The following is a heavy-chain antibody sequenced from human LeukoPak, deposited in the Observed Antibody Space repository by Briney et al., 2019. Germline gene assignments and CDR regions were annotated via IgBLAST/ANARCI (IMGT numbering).Heavy chain of an antibody. J-gene: IGHJ6*02. CDR1: GFTFSSYW. CDR2: IKQDGSEK. V-gene: IGHV3-7*01. CDR3: ARDEGYDFWSGLDYYGMDV. Sequence: PGGSLRLSCAASGFTFSSYWMSWVRQAPGKGLEWVANIKQDGSEKYYVDSVKGRFTISRDNAKNTLYLQMNSLRAEDTAVYYCARDEGYDFWSGLDYYGMDVWGQGTTVTVSS. D-gene: IGHD3-3*01.